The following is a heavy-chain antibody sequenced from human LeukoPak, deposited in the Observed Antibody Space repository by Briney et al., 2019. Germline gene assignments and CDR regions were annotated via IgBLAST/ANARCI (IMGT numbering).Heavy chain of an antibody. CDR1: GGSISSSSYY. CDR2: IYYSGST. V-gene: IGHV4-39*01. Sequence: SETLSLTCTVSGGSISSSSYYWGWIRQPPGKGLEWIGSIYYSGSTYYNPSLKSRVTISVDTSKNQFSLKLSSVTAADTAVYYCARMALHGVNYYCYMDVWGKGTTVTVSS. D-gene: IGHD3-10*01. CDR3: ARMALHGVNYYCYMDV. J-gene: IGHJ6*03.